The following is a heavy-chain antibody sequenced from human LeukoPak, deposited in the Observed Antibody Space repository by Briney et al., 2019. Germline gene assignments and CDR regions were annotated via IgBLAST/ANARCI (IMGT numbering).Heavy chain of an antibody. J-gene: IGHJ4*02. Sequence: PGGSLRLSCAASGFTFSSYAMSWVRQAPGKGLEWVSAISGSGGSTYYADSVKGRFTISRDNSKNTLYLQMNSLRAEDTAVYYCANLLRGYSGYDPYYFDYWGQETLVTVSS. CDR1: GFTFSSYA. D-gene: IGHD5-12*01. CDR2: ISGSGGST. V-gene: IGHV3-23*01. CDR3: ANLLRGYSGYDPYYFDY.